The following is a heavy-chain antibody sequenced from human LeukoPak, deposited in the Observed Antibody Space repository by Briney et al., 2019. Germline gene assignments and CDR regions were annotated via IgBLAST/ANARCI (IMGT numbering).Heavy chain of an antibody. D-gene: IGHD3-10*01. Sequence: SGTLSLTCAVSGDSISSSWWSWVRQPPGKGLEWIGEIYHSGYTNYNPSLKSRVTISVDKSNNQFSLNPISVTAADTAVYYCARPLRFGPLSPENGMDVWGQGTTVTVSS. CDR1: GDSISSSW. CDR2: IYHSGYT. CDR3: ARPLRFGPLSPENGMDV. J-gene: IGHJ6*02. V-gene: IGHV4-4*02.